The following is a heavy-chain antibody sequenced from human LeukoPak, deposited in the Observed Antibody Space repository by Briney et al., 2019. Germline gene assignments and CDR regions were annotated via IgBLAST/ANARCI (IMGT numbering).Heavy chain of an antibody. V-gene: IGHV4-59*08. D-gene: IGHD2-15*01. CDR3: ARNRRYCSGGSCTARFDP. CDR1: GGSISSDY. CDR2: IFYSGST. Sequence: SETLSLTCTVSGGSISSDYCNWIRQPPGKGLEWIGYIFYSGSTNYNPSLKSRVTISVDTSKNQFSLKLSSVTAADTAVYYCARNRRYCSGGSCTARFDPWGQGTLVTVSS. J-gene: IGHJ5*02.